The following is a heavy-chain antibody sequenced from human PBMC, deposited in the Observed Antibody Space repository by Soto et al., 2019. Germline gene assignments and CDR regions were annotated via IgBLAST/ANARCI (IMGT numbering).Heavy chain of an antibody. CDR2: ISDSAERI. V-gene: IGHV3-23*01. Sequence: GGSLRLSCAVSGFTFSSNSMSWVRQAPGEGLEWVSAISDSAERIFYADSVKGRFTISRDNSKNTLYLQMNSLRVEDTAVYYCAKSVYNWNDGFFDYWGQGTLVTVSS. J-gene: IGHJ4*02. D-gene: IGHD1-1*01. CDR1: GFTFSSNS. CDR3: AKSVYNWNDGFFDY.